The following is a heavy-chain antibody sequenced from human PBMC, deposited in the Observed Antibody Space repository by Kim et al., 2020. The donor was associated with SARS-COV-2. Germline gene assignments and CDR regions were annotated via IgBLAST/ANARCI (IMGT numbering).Heavy chain of an antibody. J-gene: IGHJ6*02. D-gene: IGHD5-12*01. CDR2: IWYDGSNK. V-gene: IGHV3-33*06. CDR1: GFTFSSYG. Sequence: GGSLRLSCAASGFTFSSYGMHWVRQAPGKGLEWVAVIWYDGSNKYYADSVKGRFTISRDNSKNTLYLQMNSLRAEDTAVYYCAKFRTDSGYDHPYYYYGMDVWGQGTTVTVSS. CDR3: AKFRTDSGYDHPYYYYGMDV.